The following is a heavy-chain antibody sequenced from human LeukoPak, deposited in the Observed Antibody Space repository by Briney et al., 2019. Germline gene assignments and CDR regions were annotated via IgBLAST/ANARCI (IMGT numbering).Heavy chain of an antibody. J-gene: IGHJ4*02. CDR3: ASGDFWTSGD. CDR1: GFTFSSYA. D-gene: IGHD3/OR15-3a*01. CDR2: ISYDGSNK. Sequence: PGGSLRLSCAASGFTFSSYAMHWVRQAPGKGLEWVAVISYDGSNKYYADSVKGRFTISRGNSKNTLYLQMNSLRAEDTAVYYCASGDFWTSGDWGQGTLVTVSS. V-gene: IGHV3-30-3*01.